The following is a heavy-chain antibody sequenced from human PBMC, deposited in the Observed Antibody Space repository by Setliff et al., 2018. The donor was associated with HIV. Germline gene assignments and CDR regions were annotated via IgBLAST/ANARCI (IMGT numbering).Heavy chain of an antibody. V-gene: IGHV1-69*13. CDR2: IIPLFGTA. J-gene: IGHJ4*02. CDR1: GDTFSNSL. Sequence: GASVKVSCKASGDTFSNSLVTWVRQAPGQGLEWMGGIIPLFGTANYAQKFQGRVTITADESTSTAYMELSSLRSDDTAVYYCARGGGGYNFWSGYPSFDYWGQGTLVTVSS. CDR3: ARGGGGYNFWSGYPSFDY. D-gene: IGHD3-3*01.